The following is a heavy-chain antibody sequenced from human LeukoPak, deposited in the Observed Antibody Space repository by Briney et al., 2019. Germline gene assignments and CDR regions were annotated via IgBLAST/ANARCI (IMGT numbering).Heavy chain of an antibody. CDR3: ARDVQAARDWYFDL. J-gene: IGHJ2*01. CDR1: GGSNSSGGYY. D-gene: IGHD6-6*01. V-gene: IGHV4-31*03. Sequence: SETLSLTCTVSGGSNSSGGYYWSWIRQHPGKGLEWIGYIYYSGSTYYNPSLKSRVTISVDTSKNQFSLKLSSVTAADTAVYYCARDVQAARDWYFDLWGRGTLVTVSS. CDR2: IYYSGST.